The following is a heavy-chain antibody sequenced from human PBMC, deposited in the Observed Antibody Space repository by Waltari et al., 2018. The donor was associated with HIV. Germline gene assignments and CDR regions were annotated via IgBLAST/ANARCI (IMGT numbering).Heavy chain of an antibody. V-gene: IGHV3-21*01. Sequence: EVRLLESGGGLVRPGGSLRLSCAASGFRLSDYNMNWVRQGPGKGLGWVGSIGGLQNFIQYAASVKGRFTVSRDNAKNSLYLQMNSLTAEDTAVYYCARGPSSGWSWFDPWGQGTLVTVSS. J-gene: IGHJ5*02. D-gene: IGHD6-19*01. CDR2: IGGLQNFI. CDR3: ARGPSSGWSWFDP. CDR1: GFRLSDYN.